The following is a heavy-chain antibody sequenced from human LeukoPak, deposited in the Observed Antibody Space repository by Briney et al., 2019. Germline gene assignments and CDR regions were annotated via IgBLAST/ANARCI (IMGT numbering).Heavy chain of an antibody. V-gene: IGHV1-8*01. J-gene: IGHJ3*02. CDR3: ARVGRDDAFDI. Sequence: ASVKVSCKASGYTFTSYDINWVRQATGHGLEGMGWMNPNSGNTGYAQKFQGRVTMTRHTSISTAYMELSSLRSEDTAVYYCARVGRDDAFDIWGQGTVVTVSS. CDR2: MNPNSGNT. CDR1: GYTFTSYD.